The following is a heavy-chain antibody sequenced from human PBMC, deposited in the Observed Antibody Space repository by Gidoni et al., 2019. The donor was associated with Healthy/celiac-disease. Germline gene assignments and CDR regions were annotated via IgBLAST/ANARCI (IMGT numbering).Heavy chain of an antibody. CDR2: ISGSGGST. D-gene: IGHD3-10*01. CDR3: AKETYYGSGNGLDY. CDR1: GFTFSSYA. V-gene: IGHV3-23*01. J-gene: IGHJ4*02. Sequence: EVQLLESGGGLVQPGGSLRLSCAASGFTFSSYAMCWVRQAPGKGLGWVSAISGSGGSTFYADSVKGRFTISRDNSKNTLYLQMNSLRAEDTAVYYCAKETYYGSGNGLDYWGQGTLVTVSS.